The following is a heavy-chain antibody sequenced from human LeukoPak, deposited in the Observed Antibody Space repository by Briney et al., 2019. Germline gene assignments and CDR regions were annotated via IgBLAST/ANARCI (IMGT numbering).Heavy chain of an antibody. CDR2: IANDGGST. J-gene: IGHJ4*02. Sequence: GGSLRLSCAASGFTFTTYAMSWVRQAPEKGLEWVSTIANDGGSTYYADSVKGRFTISRDNSKNTVYLQMNSLRAEDMAVYYCAKSHSVEQRGYFDYWGQGTLVPVSS. D-gene: IGHD1/OR15-1a*01. V-gene: IGHV3-23*01. CDR1: GFTFTTYA. CDR3: AKSHSVEQRGYFDY.